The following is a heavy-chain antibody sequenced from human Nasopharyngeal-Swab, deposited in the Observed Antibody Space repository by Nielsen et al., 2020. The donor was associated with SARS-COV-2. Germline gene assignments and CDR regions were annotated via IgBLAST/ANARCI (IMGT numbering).Heavy chain of an antibody. Sequence: SETLSLTCTVSGGSISSSGYYWSWIRQPPGKGLEWIGEINHSGSTNYNPSLKSRVTISVDTSKNQFSLKLSSVTAADTAVYYCARGRSYSSSWYNYYGMDVWGQGTTVTVSS. D-gene: IGHD6-13*01. J-gene: IGHJ6*02. V-gene: IGHV4-39*07. CDR2: INHSGST. CDR3: ARGRSYSSSWYNYYGMDV. CDR1: GGSISSSGYY.